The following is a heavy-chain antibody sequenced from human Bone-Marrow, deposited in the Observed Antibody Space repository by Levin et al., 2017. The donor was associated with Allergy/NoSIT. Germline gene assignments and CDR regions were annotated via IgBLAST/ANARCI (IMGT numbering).Heavy chain of an antibody. CDR2: IDWDDEK. Sequence: SGPTLVKPTQTLTLTCTFSGFSLTTSGMCVTWLRQPPGKALEWLGLIDWDDEKIYSSSLKTRLTISKDTSKNQVVLKMTDMDPVDTGTYCCARLASGGNNWFDPWGLGILVTVSS. D-gene: IGHD1-26*01. CDR3: ARLASGGNNWFDP. CDR1: GFSLTTSGMC. J-gene: IGHJ5*02. V-gene: IGHV2-70*01.